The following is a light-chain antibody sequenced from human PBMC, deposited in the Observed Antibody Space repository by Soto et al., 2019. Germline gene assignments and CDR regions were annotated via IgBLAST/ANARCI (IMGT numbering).Light chain of an antibody. V-gene: IGLV7-43*01. J-gene: IGLJ2*01. Sequence: QAVVTQEPSLTVSPGGTVTLTCASSTGAVTSGYYPSWFQQKPGQAPRALIYSTSNNHSGTPARFSGSLLGGKSPLTLSSVHPEDEAYYCLLYYGGAQNVGFGGGTKLTVL. CDR1: TGAVTSGYY. CDR3: LLYYGGAQNVG. CDR2: STS.